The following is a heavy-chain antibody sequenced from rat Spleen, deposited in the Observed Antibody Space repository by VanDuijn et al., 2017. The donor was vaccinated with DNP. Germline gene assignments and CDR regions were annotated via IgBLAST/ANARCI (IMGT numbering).Heavy chain of an antibody. Sequence: EVQLQESGPGLVKPSQSLSLTCSVTAYSITTNYWGWIRKFPGNKMEWIGHISYSGSTRYHPSLKSRISITRDTSKNQFFLQLNSVTTEDTATYYCARGIITTLGYWYFDFWGPGTMVTVSS. CDR2: ISYSGST. CDR1: AYSITTNY. D-gene: IGHD1-6*01. J-gene: IGHJ1*01. CDR3: ARGIITTLGYWYFDF. V-gene: IGHV3-1*01.